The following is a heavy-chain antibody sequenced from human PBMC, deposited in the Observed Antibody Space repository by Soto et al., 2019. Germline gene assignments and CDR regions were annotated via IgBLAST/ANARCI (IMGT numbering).Heavy chain of an antibody. V-gene: IGHV4-34*01. Sequence: SETLSLTCTVSGGSISSYYWSWIRQPPGKGLEWIGEINHSGSTNYNPSLKSRVTISVDTSKNQFSLKLSSVTAADTAVYYCARSSHPLSIAAPRPNWFDPWGQGTLVTVSS. J-gene: IGHJ5*02. CDR3: ARSSHPLSIAAPRPNWFDP. D-gene: IGHD6-6*01. CDR2: INHSGST. CDR1: GGSISSYY.